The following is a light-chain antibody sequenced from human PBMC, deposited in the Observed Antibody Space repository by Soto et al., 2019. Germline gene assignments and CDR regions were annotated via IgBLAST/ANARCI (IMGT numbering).Light chain of an antibody. CDR3: VLYMGSGISV. V-gene: IGLV8-61*01. CDR2: NTN. Sequence: QAVVTQEPSSSVSPVGTVTLTCGLSPGSVSKSHYPTWYQQTPVQAARRLIYNTNIHSSGVPDRFSGALLGNKAALPITGAQADDESAYYCVLYMGSGISVFGGGTKVTVL. J-gene: IGLJ3*02. CDR1: PGSVSKSHY.